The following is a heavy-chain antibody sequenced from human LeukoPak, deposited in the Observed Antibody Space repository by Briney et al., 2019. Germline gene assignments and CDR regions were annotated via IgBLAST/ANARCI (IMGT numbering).Heavy chain of an antibody. Sequence: LTGGSLRLSCATSGFTFSNYEMNWVRQAPGKGLEWISYLTTSGSTKYYADSVKGRFTISRDNAKNSLFLQMNSLRAEDTAVYYCVRDRDPGYYDTNGYRRVNAFDIWGQGTMVTVSS. CDR1: GFTFSNYE. CDR3: VRDRDPGYYDTNGYRRVNAFDI. CDR2: LTTSGSTK. D-gene: IGHD3-22*01. J-gene: IGHJ3*02. V-gene: IGHV3-48*03.